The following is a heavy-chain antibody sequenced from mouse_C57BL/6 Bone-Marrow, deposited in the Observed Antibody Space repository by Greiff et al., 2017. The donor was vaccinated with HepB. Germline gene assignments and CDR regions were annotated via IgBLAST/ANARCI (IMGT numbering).Heavy chain of an antibody. J-gene: IGHJ2*01. D-gene: IGHD2-10*01. CDR2: ISSGGSYT. Sequence: DVMLVESGGDLVKPGGSLKLSCAASGFTFSSYGMSWVRQTPDKRLEWVATISSGGSYTYYPDSVKGRFTISRDNAKNTLYLQMSRLKSEDTAMYYCARPAYSYYFDYWGQGTTLTVSS. V-gene: IGHV5-6*02. CDR3: ARPAYSYYFDY. CDR1: GFTFSSYG.